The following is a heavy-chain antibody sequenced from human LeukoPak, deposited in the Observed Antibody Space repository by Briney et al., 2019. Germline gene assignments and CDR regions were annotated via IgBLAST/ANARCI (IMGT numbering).Heavy chain of an antibody. D-gene: IGHD3-22*01. J-gene: IGHJ6*02. V-gene: IGHV1-24*01. CDR1: GYTLTELS. CDR3: ATVGEGGGITMIADYYGMDV. CDR2: FDPEDGET. Sequence: GPTVNVSCKVSGYTLTELSMHWVRQAPGKGLEWRGGFDPEDGETIYAQKFKGRVTKNEDTPTDTAYMELSNLRSEATAVYYCATVGEGGGITMIADYYGMDVWGQGTTVTVSS.